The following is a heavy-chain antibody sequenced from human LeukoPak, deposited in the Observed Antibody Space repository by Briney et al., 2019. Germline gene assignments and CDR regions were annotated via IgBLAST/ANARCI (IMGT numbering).Heavy chain of an antibody. J-gene: IGHJ4*02. V-gene: IGHV3-7*01. CDR1: GFTFSSYW. CDR2: IKQDGSEK. Sequence: GGSLRLSCAASGFTFSSYWMSWVRPAPGNGLEWVANIKQDGSEKYHVASVKGRFTIARDNAENSLYLQMNSLRGEDTAVYFCARAGYSSGWDYWGQGTLVTVSS. CDR3: ARAGYSSGWDY. D-gene: IGHD6-19*01.